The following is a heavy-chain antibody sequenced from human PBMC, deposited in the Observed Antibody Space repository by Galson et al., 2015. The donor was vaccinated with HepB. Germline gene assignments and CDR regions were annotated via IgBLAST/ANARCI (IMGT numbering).Heavy chain of an antibody. CDR3: AKDARLGLSYYFDY. CDR1: GFTFDDYA. J-gene: IGHJ4*02. Sequence: SLRLSCAASGFTFDDYAMHWVRQAPGKGLEWVSLISWDGGSTYYADSVKGRFTISRDNSKNSLYLQMNSLRAEDTALYYCAKDARLGLSYYFDYWGQGTLVTVSS. V-gene: IGHV3-43D*03. CDR2: ISWDGGST. D-gene: IGHD1-26*01.